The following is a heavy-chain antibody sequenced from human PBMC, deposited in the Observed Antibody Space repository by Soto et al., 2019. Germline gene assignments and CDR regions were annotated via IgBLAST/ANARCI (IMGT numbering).Heavy chain of an antibody. CDR1: GFTFSSYG. J-gene: IGHJ4*02. CDR3: ARDLYSSSWYYFDY. V-gene: IGHV3-33*01. CDR2: IWYDGSNK. Sequence: PGGSLRLSCAASGFTFSSYGMHSVRQAPGKGLEWVAVIWYDGSNKYYADSVKGRFTISRDNSKNTLYLQMNSLRAEDTAVYYCARDLYSSSWYYFDYWGQGTLVTVSS. D-gene: IGHD6-13*01.